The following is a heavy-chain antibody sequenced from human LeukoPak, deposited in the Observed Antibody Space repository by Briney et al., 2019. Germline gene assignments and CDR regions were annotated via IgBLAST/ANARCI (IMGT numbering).Heavy chain of an antibody. V-gene: IGHV4-59*01. CDR3: ASQHPFHFDY. J-gene: IGHJ4*02. CDR1: GGSISSYY. CDR2: IYYSGSA. Sequence: PSETLSLTRTVSGGSISSYYWSWIRQPPGKGLEWIGYIYYSGSANYNPPLKSRVTISVDTSKNQFSLTLSSVTAADTAVYYCASQHPFHFDYWGQGTLVTVSS.